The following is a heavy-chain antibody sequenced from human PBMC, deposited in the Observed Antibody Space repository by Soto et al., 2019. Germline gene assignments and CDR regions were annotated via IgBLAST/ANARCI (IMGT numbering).Heavy chain of an antibody. CDR1: GGSVNSNGYY. CDR3: ASIYDFWSGHGAFDL. D-gene: IGHD3-3*01. V-gene: IGHV4-31*03. CDR2: IYYAGST. J-gene: IGHJ3*01. Sequence: QVRLQESGPGLVKPSQTLSLTCTVSGGSVNSNGYYWSWIRQHPVQGLEFIGHIYYAGSTYYNPSLERRIPISRDTYKTQFALELTSVTAADTDVYYCASIYDFWSGHGAFDLWGQGSMVTVSS.